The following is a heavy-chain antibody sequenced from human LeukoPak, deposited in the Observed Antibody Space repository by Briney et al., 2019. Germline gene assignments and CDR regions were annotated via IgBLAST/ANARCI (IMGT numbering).Heavy chain of an antibody. CDR1: GFTFNTFS. V-gene: IGHV3-48*01. J-gene: IGHJ4*02. CDR3: ARDPYTSGWGPFDY. Sequence: PGGSLRLSCAASGFTFNTFSMNWVRQAPGKGPEWVSYISSSGTTTYYADSVKGRFTISRDNAKNSLYLQMNSLRAEDTAVYYCARDPYTSGWGPFDYWGQGTLVTVSS. CDR2: ISSSGTTT. D-gene: IGHD6-19*01.